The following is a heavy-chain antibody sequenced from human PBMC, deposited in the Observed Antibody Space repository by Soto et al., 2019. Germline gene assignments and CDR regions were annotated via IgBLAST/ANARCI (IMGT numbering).Heavy chain of an antibody. D-gene: IGHD5-12*01. Sequence: GESLKISCKSSGYNFRSDRIGWVRQMPVKGLEWMGIIYPEDSDTRYSPSFQGQVTMSVDKSISTAYLQWSSLQASDTAMYYCARRGGYDYFDFWGQGTLVTVSS. V-gene: IGHV5-51*01. J-gene: IGHJ4*02. CDR1: GYNFRSDR. CDR2: IYPEDSDT. CDR3: ARRGGYDYFDF.